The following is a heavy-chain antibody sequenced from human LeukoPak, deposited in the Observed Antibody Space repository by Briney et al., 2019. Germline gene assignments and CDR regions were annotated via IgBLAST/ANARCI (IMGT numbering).Heavy chain of an antibody. D-gene: IGHD3-3*01. CDR1: GGSISSGGYY. J-gene: IGHJ6*02. CDR2: IYYSGST. V-gene: IGHV4-31*03. CDR3: AREPPDDYDFWSGYYWKGNGMDV. Sequence: SETLSLTCTVSGGSISSGGYYWSWIRQHPGKGVEWIGYIYYSGSTYYNPSLKSRVTISVDTSKNQFSLKLSSVTAADTAVYYCAREPPDDYDFWSGYYWKGNGMDVWGQGTTVTVSS.